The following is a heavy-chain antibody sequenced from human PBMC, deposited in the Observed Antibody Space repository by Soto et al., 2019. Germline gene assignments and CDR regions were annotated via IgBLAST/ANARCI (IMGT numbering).Heavy chain of an antibody. CDR3: ATDPWNYYGMDV. CDR2: FDPEDGET. D-gene: IGHD1-1*01. V-gene: IGHV1-24*01. J-gene: IGHJ6*02. Sequence: GASVKVSCKVSGYTLTELSMHWVRQAPGKGLEWMGGFDPEDGETIYAQKFQGRVTMTEDTSTDTAYMELSSLRSEDTAVYYCATDPWNYYGMDVWGQGTTVTVSS. CDR1: GYTLTELS.